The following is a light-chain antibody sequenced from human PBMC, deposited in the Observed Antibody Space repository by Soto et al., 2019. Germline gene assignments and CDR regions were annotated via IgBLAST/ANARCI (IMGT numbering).Light chain of an antibody. V-gene: IGKV1D-12*01. CDR2: AAS. CDR1: QGISRW. CDR3: QQANTFLLT. Sequence: DIQMTQSPSSVSASVGDRVTITCRASQGISRWLAWYQQKPGKAPKLLIYAASSLQSGGPSRFSGSGSGTDFTLTVSSLQPEDFATYYCQQANTFLLTFGGGTKVEIK. J-gene: IGKJ4*01.